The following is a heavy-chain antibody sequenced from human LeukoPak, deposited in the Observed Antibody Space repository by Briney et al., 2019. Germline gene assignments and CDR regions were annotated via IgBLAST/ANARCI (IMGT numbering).Heavy chain of an antibody. J-gene: IGHJ5*02. D-gene: IGHD3-10*01. CDR1: GGTFSSYA. V-gene: IGHV1-69*06. CDR2: IIPIFGTA. Sequence: SVKVSCKASGGTFSSYAISWVRQAPGQGLEWMGGIIPIFGTANYAQKFQGRVTITADKSTSTAYMELSSLRSEDTAVYYCARVLGAGSYYWFDPWGQGILVTVSS. CDR3: ARVLGAGSYYWFDP.